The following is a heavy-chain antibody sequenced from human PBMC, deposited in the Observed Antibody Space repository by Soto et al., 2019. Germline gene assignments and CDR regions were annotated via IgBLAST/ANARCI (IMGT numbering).Heavy chain of an antibody. CDR2: ISSSSSYI. D-gene: IGHD1-1*01. V-gene: IGHV3-21*01. Sequence: GGSLRLSCAASGFTFSSYSMNWVRQAPGKGLEWVSSISSSSSYIYYADSVKGRFSISRDNAKNSLYLQISNLRGEDTATYYCARSGDNYNLLDYWGQGTPVTVSS. J-gene: IGHJ4*02. CDR1: GFTFSSYS. CDR3: ARSGDNYNLLDY.